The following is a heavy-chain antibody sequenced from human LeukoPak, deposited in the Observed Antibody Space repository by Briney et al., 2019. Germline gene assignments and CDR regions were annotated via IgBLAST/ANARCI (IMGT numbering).Heavy chain of an antibody. CDR1: GFTFSSYA. V-gene: IGHV3-23*01. CDR2: ISGSGGST. J-gene: IGHJ3*02. D-gene: IGHD2-21*01. Sequence: SGGSLRLSCAASGFTFSSYAMSWVRQAPGKGLEWVSAISGSGGSTYYADSVKGRFTISRDNSKNTLYLQMNSLRAGDTAVYYCAKVVYCGGDCYSAAFDIWGQGTMVTVSS. CDR3: AKVVYCGGDCYSAAFDI.